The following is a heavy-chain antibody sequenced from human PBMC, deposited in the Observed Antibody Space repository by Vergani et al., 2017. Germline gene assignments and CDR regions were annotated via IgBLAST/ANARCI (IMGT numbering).Heavy chain of an antibody. Sequence: QVQLVQSGAEVKKPGSSVKVSCKASGGTFSSYAISWVRQAPGQGLEWMGGIIPIFGTANYAQKFQGRVTITADESTSTAYMELSSLRSEDTAVYYCARSFDGYSSGWYVGDYYYYYGMDVWGQGTTVTVSS. CDR1: GGTFSSYA. D-gene: IGHD6-19*01. CDR3: ARSFDGYSSGWYVGDYYYYYGMDV. V-gene: IGHV1-69*01. CDR2: IIPIFGTA. J-gene: IGHJ6*02.